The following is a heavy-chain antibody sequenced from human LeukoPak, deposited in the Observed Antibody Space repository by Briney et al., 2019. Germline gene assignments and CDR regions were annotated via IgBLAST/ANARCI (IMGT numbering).Heavy chain of an antibody. CDR2: ISAYNGNT. Sequence: GASVKVSCKASGYTFTSYGISWVRQAPGQGLEWMGWISAYNGNTNYAQKFQGRVTITTDESTSTAYMELSSLRSEDTAVYYCARDATIFGVAVPGGYWGQGTLVTVSS. V-gene: IGHV1-18*01. J-gene: IGHJ4*02. CDR1: GYTFTSYG. CDR3: ARDATIFGVAVPGGY. D-gene: IGHD3-3*01.